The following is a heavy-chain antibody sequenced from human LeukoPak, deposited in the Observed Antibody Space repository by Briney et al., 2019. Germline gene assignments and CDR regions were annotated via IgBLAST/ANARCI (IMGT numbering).Heavy chain of an antibody. V-gene: IGHV4-38-2*02. D-gene: IGHD2-15*01. Sequence: SETLPLACTVSGYSISSGYYWGWIRQPPGKGLEWIGSIYHSGSTYYNPSLKSRVTISVDTSKNQFSLKLSSVTAADTAVYYCARGHCSGGSCYWGDFDYWGQGTLVTVSS. J-gene: IGHJ4*02. CDR1: GYSISSGYY. CDR2: IYHSGST. CDR3: ARGHCSGGSCYWGDFDY.